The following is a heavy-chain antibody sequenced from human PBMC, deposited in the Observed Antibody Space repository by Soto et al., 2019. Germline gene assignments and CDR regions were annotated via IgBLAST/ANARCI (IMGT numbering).Heavy chain of an antibody. V-gene: IGHV3-23*01. D-gene: IGHD6-6*01. CDR3: AKDPPGQQLVRESDY. J-gene: IGHJ4*02. CDR1: GFTFSSYA. Sequence: EVQLLESGGGLVQPGGSLRLSCAASGFTFSSYAMSWVRQAPGKGLEWVSAISGSGGSTYYADSVKGRFTISRDNSKNTLHLQMNSLRAEDTAGYCCAKDPPGQQLVRESDYWGQGTLVNVSS. CDR2: ISGSGGST.